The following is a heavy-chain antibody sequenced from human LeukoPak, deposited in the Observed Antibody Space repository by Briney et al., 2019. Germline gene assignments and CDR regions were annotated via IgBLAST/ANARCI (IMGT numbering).Heavy chain of an antibody. V-gene: IGHV4-34*01. CDR1: GGSFSGYY. D-gene: IGHD3-16*01. J-gene: IGHJ6*03. CDR2: INHSGST. Sequence: PSETLSFTCAVYGGSFSGYYWSWIRQPPGKGLEWIGEINHSGSTNYNPSLKSRVTISVDTSKNQFSLKLSSVTAADTAVYYCARHGGIVDMDVWGKGTTVTISS. CDR3: ARHGGIVDMDV.